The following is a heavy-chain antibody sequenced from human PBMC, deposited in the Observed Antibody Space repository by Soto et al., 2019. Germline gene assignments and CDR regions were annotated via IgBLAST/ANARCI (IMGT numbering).Heavy chain of an antibody. D-gene: IGHD5-18*01. J-gene: IGHJ6*02. V-gene: IGHV1-2*04. Sequence: ASVKVSCKASGYTFTGYYMHCVRQAPGQGLEWMGWINPNSGGTNYAQKFQGWVTMTRDTSISTAYMELSRLRSDDTAVYYCARDRAADTAMVYGMDVWGQGTTVTVSS. CDR1: GYTFTGYY. CDR3: ARDRAADTAMVYGMDV. CDR2: INPNSGGT.